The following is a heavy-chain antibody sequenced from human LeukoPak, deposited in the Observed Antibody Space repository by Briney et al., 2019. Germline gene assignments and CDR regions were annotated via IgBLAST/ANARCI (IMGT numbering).Heavy chain of an antibody. J-gene: IGHJ4*02. D-gene: IGHD5-12*01. V-gene: IGHV3-53*01. CDR2: IDSGDSP. CDR3: ATVGGYGSHFDN. Sequence: GGSLRLSCAASGSSFSSKYLSWVRKAPGKGLGCVSIIDSGDSPYYADSVKGRFTVSRHNSKNTLFLQMNSLRAKDTAVYYCATVGGYGSHFDNWGQGTLVTVSS. CDR1: GSSFSSKY.